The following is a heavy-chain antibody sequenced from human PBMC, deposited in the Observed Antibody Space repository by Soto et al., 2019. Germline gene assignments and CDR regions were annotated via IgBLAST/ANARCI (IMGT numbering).Heavy chain of an antibody. CDR3: AREGYSGSYYGVYYYYGMDV. D-gene: IGHD1-26*01. V-gene: IGHV4-59*01. Sequence: PSETLSLTCTVSGGSISSYYWSWIRQPPGKGLEGIGYIYYSGSTNYNPSLKSRVTISVDTSKNQFSLKLSSVTAADTAVYYCAREGYSGSYYGVYYYYGMDVWGQGTTVTVSS. J-gene: IGHJ6*02. CDR2: IYYSGST. CDR1: GGSISSYY.